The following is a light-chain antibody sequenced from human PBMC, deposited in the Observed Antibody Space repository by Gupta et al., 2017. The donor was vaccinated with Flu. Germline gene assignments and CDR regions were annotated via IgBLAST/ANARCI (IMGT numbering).Light chain of an antibody. CDR1: QSVNSN. Sequence: GERATLSCRASQSVNSNLAWYQQKPGQAPRLLISGASSRATGIPARCSGSASGTEFTLTISSLQSEDFAVYWCQQYNYWPGTFGQGTKVEVK. V-gene: IGKV3-15*01. J-gene: IGKJ1*01. CDR2: GAS. CDR3: QQYNYWPGT.